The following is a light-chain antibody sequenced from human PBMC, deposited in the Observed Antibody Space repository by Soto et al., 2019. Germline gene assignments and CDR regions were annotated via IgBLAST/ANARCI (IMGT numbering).Light chain of an antibody. Sequence: QSVLTQPPSVSAAPGQKVTISCSGSSSNIGNNYVFWYQQLPGTAPKLLIYDNAKRHSGIPDRCSGSTSGTSDTLGIPGLQTGDEDDYYCATCDRSLSVGVFGGGTKLTVL. CDR3: ATCDRSLSVGV. J-gene: IGLJ2*01. CDR1: SSNIGNNY. V-gene: IGLV1-51*01. CDR2: DNA.